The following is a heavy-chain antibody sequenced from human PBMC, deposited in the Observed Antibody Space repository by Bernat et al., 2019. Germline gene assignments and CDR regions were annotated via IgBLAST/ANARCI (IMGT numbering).Heavy chain of an antibody. V-gene: IGHV3-49*04. CDR1: GFTLGDYS. CDR3: TSPTGYTSGSFDY. Sequence: EVQLVESGGGLVQPGRSLRLSCTASGFTLGDYSMSWVRQAPGKGLEWVGFIRSKAYGGTTEYAASVKGRFTISRDDSNSVAYLQMNSLKTEDTAVYYCTSPTGYTSGSFDYWGQGTLVTVSS. J-gene: IGHJ4*02. CDR2: IRSKAYGGTT. D-gene: IGHD6-19*01.